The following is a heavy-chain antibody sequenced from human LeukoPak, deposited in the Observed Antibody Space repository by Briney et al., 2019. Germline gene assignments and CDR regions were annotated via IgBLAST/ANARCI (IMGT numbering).Heavy chain of an antibody. CDR3: ARKLWHRNDC. CDR2: ISTNGDRT. J-gene: IGHJ4*02. CDR1: GLTFSNYA. V-gene: IGHV3-23*01. D-gene: IGHD3-16*01. Sequence: GGSLRLSCAASGLTFSNYAMTWVRQAPGKGLEWVSAISTNGDRTYYADSVKGRFTVSRDNLKNTLYLQMNSLRAEDTALYYCARKLWHRNDCWGQGTLVTVSS.